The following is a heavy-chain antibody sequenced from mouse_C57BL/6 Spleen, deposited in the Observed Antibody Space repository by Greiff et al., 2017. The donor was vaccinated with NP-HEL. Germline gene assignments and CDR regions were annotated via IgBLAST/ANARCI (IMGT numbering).Heavy chain of an antibody. J-gene: IGHJ4*01. Sequence: VQLQESGPGLVQPSQSLSITCTVSGFSLTSYGVHWVRQSPGKGLEWLGVIWRGGSTDYNAAFMSRLSITKDNSKSQVFFKMNSLQADDTAIYYCAKETYGNYVYAMDYWGQGTSVTVSS. CDR3: AKETYGNYVYAMDY. CDR2: IWRGGST. V-gene: IGHV2-5*01. CDR1: GFSLTSYG. D-gene: IGHD2-1*01.